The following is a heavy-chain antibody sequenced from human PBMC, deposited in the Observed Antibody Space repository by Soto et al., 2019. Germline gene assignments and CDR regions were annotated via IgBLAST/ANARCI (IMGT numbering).Heavy chain of an antibody. D-gene: IGHD3-3*02. V-gene: IGHV4-39*01. CDR1: GSSINSSGYY. J-gene: IGHJ4*02. CDR3: ARLPSRHLVDY. Sequence: SETLSLTCTVSGSSINSSGYYWGWIRQPPGKGLEWIGSMFYGVSTYYNPSLKSRVTVSVDTSKNQFSLNLRSVTAVDTAVYYCARLPSRHLVDYWGQGTLVTVSS. CDR2: MFYGVST.